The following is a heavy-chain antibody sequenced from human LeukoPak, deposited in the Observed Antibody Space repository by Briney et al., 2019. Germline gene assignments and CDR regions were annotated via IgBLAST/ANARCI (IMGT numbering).Heavy chain of an antibody. CDR3: TTAYYEILTGYLDAFDI. V-gene: IGHV3-15*01. D-gene: IGHD3-9*01. CDR2: IKSKTDGGTT. J-gene: IGHJ3*02. CDR1: GFTFSNAW. Sequence: PGGSLRLSCAASGFTFSNAWMSCVRQAPGKGLEWVGRIKSKTDGGTTDYAAPVKGRFTISRDDSKNTLYLQMNSLKTEDTAVYYCTTAYYEILTGYLDAFDIWGQGTMVTVSS.